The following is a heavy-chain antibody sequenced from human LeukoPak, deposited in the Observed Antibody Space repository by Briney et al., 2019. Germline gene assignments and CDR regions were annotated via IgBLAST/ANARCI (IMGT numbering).Heavy chain of an antibody. J-gene: IGHJ4*02. CDR1: GGSINSNNYY. CDR2: IYYSGTP. Sequence: SETLSLTCTVSGGSINSNNYYWAWVRNPQGKGLEGIATIYYSGTPYHTPSLKSRVTISVDTSKNQFSLKLRSVTAADTALYYCARQNCNYGSGSYYPFDYWGQGTLVIVSS. V-gene: IGHV4-39*01. CDR3: ARQNCNYGSGSYYPFDY. D-gene: IGHD3-10*01.